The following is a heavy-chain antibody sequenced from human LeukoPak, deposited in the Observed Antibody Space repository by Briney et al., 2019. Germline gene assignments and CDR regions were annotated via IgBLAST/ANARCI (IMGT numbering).Heavy chain of an antibody. CDR1: GGSISSYY. CDR2: IYYSGST. CDR3: ARGGGYDRQFDP. D-gene: IGHD5-12*01. Sequence: SETLSLTCTVSGGSISSYYWSWIRQPPGKGLEWIGYIYYSGSTNYNPSLKSRVTISVDTSKNQFSLKLSSVTAADTAVYYCARGGGYDRQFDPRGQGTLVTVYS. J-gene: IGHJ5*02. V-gene: IGHV4-59*08.